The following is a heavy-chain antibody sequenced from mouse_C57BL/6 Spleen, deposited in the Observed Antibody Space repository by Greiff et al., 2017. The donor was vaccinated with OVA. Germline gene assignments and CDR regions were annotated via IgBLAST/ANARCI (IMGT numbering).Heavy chain of an antibody. CDR1: GFNIKDDY. V-gene: IGHV14-4*01. D-gene: IGHD4-1*01. Sequence: EVQLQQSGAELVRPGASVKLSCTASGFNIKDDYMHWVKQRPEQGLEGIGWIDPENGDTEYASKFQGKATITADTSSNTAYLQLSSLTSEDTAVYYCTTLGAMDYGGQGTSVTVSS. J-gene: IGHJ4*01. CDR2: IDPENGDT. CDR3: TTLGAMDY.